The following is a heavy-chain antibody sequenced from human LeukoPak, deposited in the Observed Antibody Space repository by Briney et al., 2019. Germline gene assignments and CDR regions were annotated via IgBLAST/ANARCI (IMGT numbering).Heavy chain of an antibody. J-gene: IGHJ6*03. Sequence: SGGSLRLSCAASGFTFSGSAMHWVRQASGKGLEWVGRIRSKANSYATAYAASVKGRFTISRDDSKNTAYLQMNSLRAEDTAVYYWEGGIAAGGGGYYYYMDVWGKGTTVTVSS. CDR2: IRSKANSYAT. V-gene: IGHV3-73*01. CDR3: EGGIAAGGGGYYYYMDV. CDR1: GFTFSGSA. D-gene: IGHD6-13*01.